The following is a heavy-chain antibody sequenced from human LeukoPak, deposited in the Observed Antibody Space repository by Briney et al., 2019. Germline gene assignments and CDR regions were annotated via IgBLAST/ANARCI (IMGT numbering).Heavy chain of an antibody. CDR1: GFSFNSYA. CDR2: ISGTGAIR. D-gene: IGHD3-10*02. V-gene: IGHV3-23*01. J-gene: IGHJ6*04. Sequence: GGSLRLSCAASGFSFNSYAMTWVRQAPGKGLEWVSIISGTGAIRYYADSVKGRFTISRDNAKNSLYLQMNSLRAEDTAVYYCAELGITMIGGVWGKGTTVTISS. CDR3: AELGITMIGGV.